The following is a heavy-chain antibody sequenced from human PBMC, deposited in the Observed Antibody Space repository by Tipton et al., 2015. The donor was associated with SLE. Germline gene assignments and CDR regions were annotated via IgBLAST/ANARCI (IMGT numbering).Heavy chain of an antibody. CDR1: GFTFSSYG. CDR2: IWYDGTNK. Sequence: SLRLSCAASGFTFSSYGMHWVRQAPGKGLEWVAVIWYDGTNKYYADSVKGRFTVSRDNSKNTLYLQMNSLRAEDTAVYYCAKGPDCSGGRCHSGYYYYYMDVWGKGTTVTVS. D-gene: IGHD2-15*01. J-gene: IGHJ6*03. V-gene: IGHV3-33*06. CDR3: AKGPDCSGGRCHSGYYYYYMDV.